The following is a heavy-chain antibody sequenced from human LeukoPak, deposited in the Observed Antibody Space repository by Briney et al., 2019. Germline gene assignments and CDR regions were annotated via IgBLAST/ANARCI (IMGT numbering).Heavy chain of an antibody. CDR2: INSDGSST. J-gene: IGHJ4*02. Sequence: GGSLRLSCAASGFTFSSYWMHWVRQAPGKGLVWVSRINSDGSSTSYADFVKGRFTISRDNAKNTLYLQMNSLRAEDTAVYYCASSSSGWYIGIDYWGQGTLVTVSS. V-gene: IGHV3-74*01. D-gene: IGHD6-19*01. CDR3: ASSSSGWYIGIDY. CDR1: GFTFSSYW.